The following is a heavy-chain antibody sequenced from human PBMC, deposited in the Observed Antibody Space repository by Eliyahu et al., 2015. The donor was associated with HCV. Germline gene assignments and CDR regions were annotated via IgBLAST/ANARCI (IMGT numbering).Heavy chain of an antibody. CDR3: AREGGGTSEDGFDI. CDR1: GYTFTGYY. Sequence: QVQLVQSGAEVKKPGASVKVSCKASGYTFTGYYXHWVRQAPGQGLEWMGWINPNSGGTNYAQKFQGRVTMTRDTSISTSYMELSRLRSDGTAVYFCAREGGGTSEDGFDIWGQGTMVTVSS. J-gene: IGHJ3*02. D-gene: IGHD1-7*01. V-gene: IGHV1-2*02. CDR2: INPNSGGT.